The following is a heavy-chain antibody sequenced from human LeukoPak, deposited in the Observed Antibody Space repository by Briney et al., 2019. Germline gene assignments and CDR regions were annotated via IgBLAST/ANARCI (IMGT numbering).Heavy chain of an antibody. CDR1: GGSIRDDNYY. CDR2: IFYSGST. D-gene: IGHD5-12*01. Sequence: SETLSLTCTVSGGSIRDDNYYWGWIRQPPGKGLEWIGSIFYSGSTYYNPSLKSRFAMSVDTSKNLFSLKLSSVTAADTAVYYCARHIRRLIRQQNWFDPWGQGALVTVSS. CDR3: ARHIRRLIRQQNWFDP. J-gene: IGHJ5*02. V-gene: IGHV4-39*01.